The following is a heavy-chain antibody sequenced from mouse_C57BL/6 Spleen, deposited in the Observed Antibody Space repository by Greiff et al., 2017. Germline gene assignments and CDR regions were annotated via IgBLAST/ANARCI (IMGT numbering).Heavy chain of an antibody. Sequence: QVQLQQPGAELVRPGSSVQLSCKASGYTFTSYWMDWVKQRPGQGLEWIGNIYPSDSETHYTQKFKDKATLTVDKSSRTAYMQLSSLTSEESAGYDCARSDYYGSAADWGQGTLVTVSA. CDR1: GYTFTSYW. J-gene: IGHJ3*01. D-gene: IGHD1-1*01. CDR3: ARSDYYGSAAD. CDR2: IYPSDSET. V-gene: IGHV1-61*01.